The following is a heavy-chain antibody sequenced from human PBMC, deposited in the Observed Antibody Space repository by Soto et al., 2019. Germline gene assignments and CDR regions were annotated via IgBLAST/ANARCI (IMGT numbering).Heavy chain of an antibody. CDR1: GDSISRDGSS. CDR2: IYHSGAT. CDR3: AREMSYYFDS. V-gene: IGHV4-30-2*01. Sequence: QVQLQESGSGLVKPSQTLVLTCTVSGDSISRDGSSWSWLRQPPGKGLEWIGYIYHSGATYYNPSLKSRVTTSVDKSKNQFSLSLASVTAADTAVYYCAREMSYYFDSWGHGTLVTVFS. J-gene: IGHJ4*01.